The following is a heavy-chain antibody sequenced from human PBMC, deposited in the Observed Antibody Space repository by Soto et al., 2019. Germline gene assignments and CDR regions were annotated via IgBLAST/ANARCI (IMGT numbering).Heavy chain of an antibody. J-gene: IGHJ3*02. CDR3: ARDLGNWNPHAFDI. CDR2: ISSSGSTI. CDR1: GFTFSDYY. V-gene: IGHV3-11*01. D-gene: IGHD1-1*01. Sequence: GGSLRLSCAASGFTFSDYYMSWIRQAPGKGLEWVSYISSSGSTIYYADSVKGRFTISRDNAKNSLYLQMNSLRAEDTAVYYCARDLGNWNPHAFDIWGQGTMVTVSS.